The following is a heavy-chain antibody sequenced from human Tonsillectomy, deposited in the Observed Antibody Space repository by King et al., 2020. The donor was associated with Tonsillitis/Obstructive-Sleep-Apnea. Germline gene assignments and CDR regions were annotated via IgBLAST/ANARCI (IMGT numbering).Heavy chain of an antibody. CDR2: ISGSGGST. CDR3: AKAPDSSGTPVCGMDV. J-gene: IGHJ6*01. Sequence: VQLVESGGGLVQPGGSLRLSCAASGFTFSSYAMSWVRQAPGKGLEWVSAISGSGGSTYYADSVRGRFTISRDNSKNTLYLQMNSLRAEDTAVYYCAKAPDSSGTPVCGMDVGGQGTTVTVSS. D-gene: IGHD3-22*01. V-gene: IGHV3-23*04. CDR1: GFTFSSYA.